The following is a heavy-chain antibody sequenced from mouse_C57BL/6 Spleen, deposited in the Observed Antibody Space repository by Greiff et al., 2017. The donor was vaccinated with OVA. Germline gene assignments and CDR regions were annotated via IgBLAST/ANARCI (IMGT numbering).Heavy chain of an antibody. CDR3: ARGSVVATPMDY. V-gene: IGHV1-82*01. CDR2: IYPGDGDT. Sequence: VKLQESGPELVKPGASVKISCKASGYAFSSSWMNWVKQRPGKGLEWIGRIYPGDGDTNYNGKFKGKATLTADKSSSTAYMQLSSLTSEDSAVYFCARGSVVATPMDYWGQGTSVTVSS. CDR1: GYAFSSSW. J-gene: IGHJ4*01. D-gene: IGHD1-1*01.